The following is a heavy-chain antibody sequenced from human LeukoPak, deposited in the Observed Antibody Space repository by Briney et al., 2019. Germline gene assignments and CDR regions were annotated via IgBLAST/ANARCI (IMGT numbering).Heavy chain of an antibody. CDR1: GFTFSNYA. J-gene: IGHJ4*02. D-gene: IGHD6-13*01. CDR3: AREAAAAHPDY. V-gene: IGHV3-30-3*01. Sequence: PGRSLRLSCAASGFTFSNYAMHWARQAPGKGLEWVAFISHDRSNSCHADSVKGRFTISRDNAKNSLYLQMNSLRAEDTAVYYCAREAAAAHPDYWGQGTLVVVSA. CDR2: ISHDRSNS.